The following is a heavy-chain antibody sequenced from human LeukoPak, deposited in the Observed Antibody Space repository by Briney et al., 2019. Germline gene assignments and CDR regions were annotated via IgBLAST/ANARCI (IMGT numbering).Heavy chain of an antibody. D-gene: IGHD1-26*01. Sequence: PGGSLRLSCAASGFTFSSYAMSWVRQAPGKGLEWVSAISGSGGSTYYADSVKGRFTISRDNSKNTLYLQMNSLRAEDTAVYYCARKDKGGYYSGSYYYFDYWGQGTLVTVSS. V-gene: IGHV3-23*01. CDR1: GFTFSSYA. J-gene: IGHJ4*02. CDR3: ARKDKGGYYSGSYYYFDY. CDR2: ISGSGGST.